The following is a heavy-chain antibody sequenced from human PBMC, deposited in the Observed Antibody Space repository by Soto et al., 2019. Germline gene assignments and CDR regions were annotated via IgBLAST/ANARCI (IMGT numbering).Heavy chain of an antibody. J-gene: IGHJ3*02. CDR3: ARNFPPSYDILTGEDAFDI. V-gene: IGHV1-18*01. CDR1: GYTFTSYG. D-gene: IGHD3-9*01. Sequence: ASVKVSCKASGYTFTSYGISWVRQAPGQGLERMGWISAYNGNTNYAQKLQGRVTMTTDTSTSTAYMELWSLRSDDTAVYYCARNFPPSYDILTGEDAFDIWGQGTMVTVSS. CDR2: ISAYNGNT.